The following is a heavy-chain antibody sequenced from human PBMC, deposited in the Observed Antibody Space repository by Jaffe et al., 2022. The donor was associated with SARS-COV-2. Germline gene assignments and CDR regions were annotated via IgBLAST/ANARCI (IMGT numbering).Heavy chain of an antibody. CDR3: ARDEKGAFDY. Sequence: EVQLVESGGGLVQPGGSLRLSCAASGFTFSSYSMNWVRQAPGKGLEWVSYISSSSSTIYYADSVKGRFTISRDNAKNSLYLQMNSLRAEDTAVYYCARDEKGAFDYWGQGTLVTVSS. D-gene: IGHD3-16*01. J-gene: IGHJ4*02. V-gene: IGHV3-48*01. CDR1: GFTFSSYS. CDR2: ISSSSSTI.